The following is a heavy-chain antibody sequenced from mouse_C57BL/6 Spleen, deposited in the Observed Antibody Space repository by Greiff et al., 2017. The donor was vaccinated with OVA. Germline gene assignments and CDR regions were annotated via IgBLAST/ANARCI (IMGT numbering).Heavy chain of an antibody. CDR1: GYTFTSYW. CDR3: ARSNSYSQGAMDY. CDR2: IYPGSGST. J-gene: IGHJ4*01. V-gene: IGHV1-55*01. D-gene: IGHD2-10*01. Sequence: QVQLQQPGAELVKPGASVKMSCKASGYTFTSYWITWVKQRPGQGLEWIGDIYPGSGSTNYNEKFKSKATLTVDTSSSTAYMQLSSLTSEDSAVYYRARSNSYSQGAMDYWGQGTSVTVSS.